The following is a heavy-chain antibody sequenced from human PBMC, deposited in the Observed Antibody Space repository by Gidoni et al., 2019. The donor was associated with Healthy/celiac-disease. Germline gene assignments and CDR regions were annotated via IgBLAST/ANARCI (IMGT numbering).Heavy chain of an antibody. CDR3: AREGVDNLDIVVVVAATQNYYYGMDV. J-gene: IGHJ6*02. CDR2: ISSSSSTI. CDR1: GFTFSSYS. V-gene: IGHV3-48*01. Sequence: EVQLVESGGGLVQPGGSLRLSCAASGFTFSSYSMNWVRQAHGKGLEWVSYISSSSSTIYYADSVKGRFTISRDNAKNSLYLQMNSLRAEDTAVYYCAREGVDNLDIVVVVAATQNYYYGMDVWGQGTTVTVSS. D-gene: IGHD2-15*01.